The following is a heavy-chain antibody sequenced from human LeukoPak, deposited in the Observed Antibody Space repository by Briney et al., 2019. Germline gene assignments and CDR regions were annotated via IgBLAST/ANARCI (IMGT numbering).Heavy chain of an antibody. CDR1: GYTFTGYY. D-gene: IGHD6-13*01. Sequence: ASVKVSCKASGYTFTGYYMHWVRQAPGQGLEWMGIINPRGGSTSYAQKFQGRVTMTRDTSTSTVYMELSSLTSEDTAVYYCATDKAAAGTGVTGADYWGQGTLVTLSS. CDR3: ATDKAAAGTGVTGADY. CDR2: INPRGGST. J-gene: IGHJ4*02. V-gene: IGHV1-46*01.